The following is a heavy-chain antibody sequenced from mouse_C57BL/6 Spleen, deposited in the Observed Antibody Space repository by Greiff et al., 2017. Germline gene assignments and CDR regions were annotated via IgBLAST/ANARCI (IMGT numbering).Heavy chain of an antibody. Sequence: EVKLMESGGGLVKPGGSLKLSCAASGFTFSSYAMSWVRQTPEKRLEWVATISDGGSYTYYPDNVKGRFTISRDNAKNNLYLQMSHLKSEDTAMYYCARDSSMMVTTLCAYWGQGTLVTVSA. D-gene: IGHD2-3*01. J-gene: IGHJ3*01. CDR3: ARDSSMMVTTLCAY. CDR2: ISDGGSYT. CDR1: GFTFSSYA. V-gene: IGHV5-4*01.